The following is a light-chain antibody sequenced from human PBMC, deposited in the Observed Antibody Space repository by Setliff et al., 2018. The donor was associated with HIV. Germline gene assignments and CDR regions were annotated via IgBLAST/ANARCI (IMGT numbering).Light chain of an antibody. V-gene: IGLV2-14*03. CDR2: DVS. CDR3: LSHTSRSTYV. J-gene: IGLJ1*01. Sequence: QSVLAQPASVSGSPGQSITISCTGTSSDVGGYNYVSWYQLHPGKAPKLMIFDVSERPSGVSNRFSGSKSGHTASLTISGLQAEDEANYYCLSHTSRSTYVFGTGTKVTVL. CDR1: SSDVGGYNY.